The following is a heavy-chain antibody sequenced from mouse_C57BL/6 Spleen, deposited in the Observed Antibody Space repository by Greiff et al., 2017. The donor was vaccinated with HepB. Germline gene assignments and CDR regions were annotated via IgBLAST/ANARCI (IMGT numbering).Heavy chain of an antibody. Sequence: VQLQQSGAELVRPGASVKLSCTASGFNIKDDYMHWVKQRPEQGLEWIGWIDPENGDTEYASKFQGKATITADTSSNTAYLQRSSLTSEDTAVYYCTTDGSSYGFAYWGQGTLVTVSA. CDR3: TTDGSSYGFAY. D-gene: IGHD1-1*01. V-gene: IGHV14-4*01. CDR2: IDPENGDT. CDR1: GFNIKDDY. J-gene: IGHJ3*01.